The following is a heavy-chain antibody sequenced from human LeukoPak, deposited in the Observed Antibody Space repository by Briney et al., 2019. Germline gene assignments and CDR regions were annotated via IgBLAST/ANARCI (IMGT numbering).Heavy chain of an antibody. CDR3: ARADWNDGAGSDY. D-gene: IGHD1-1*01. V-gene: IGHV3-21*01. CDR1: GFTFSSYS. J-gene: IGHJ4*02. Sequence: TGGSLRLSCAASGFTFSSYSMNWVRQAPGKGLEWVSSISSSSSYIYYADSVKGRFTISRDNAKNSLYLQMNSLRAEDTAVYYCARADWNDGAGSDYWGQGTLVTVSS. CDR2: ISSSSSYI.